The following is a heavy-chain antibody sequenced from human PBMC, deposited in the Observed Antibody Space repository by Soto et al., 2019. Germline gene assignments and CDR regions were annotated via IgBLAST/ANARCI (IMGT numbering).Heavy chain of an antibody. D-gene: IGHD6-13*01. Sequence: ASVKVSCKASGYTFTSYGIHWVRQAPGQRLEWMGWINAANGDTKYSPKFQGRVTITRDTSASTAYMELSSLRSEDTAVYYCVRRHVSATGIDWFDPWGQGTMVTVSS. V-gene: IGHV1-3*01. J-gene: IGHJ5*02. CDR2: INAANGDT. CDR1: GYTFTSYG. CDR3: VRRHVSATGIDWFDP.